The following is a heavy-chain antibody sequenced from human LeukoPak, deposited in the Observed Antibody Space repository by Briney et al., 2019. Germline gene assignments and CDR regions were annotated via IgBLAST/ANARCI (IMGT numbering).Heavy chain of an antibody. CDR3: AGDPYCSSTSCYQDSYYDY. J-gene: IGHJ4*02. D-gene: IGHD2-2*01. Sequence: SQTLSLTCAISGDSISSNSAAWNWIRQSPSRGLEWLGRTYYRSKWYNDYAVSVKSRITINPDTSKNQFSLQLNSVTPEDTAVYYCAGDPYCSSTSCYQDSYYDYWGQGTLVTVSS. V-gene: IGHV6-1*01. CDR2: TYYRSKWYN. CDR1: GDSISSNSAA.